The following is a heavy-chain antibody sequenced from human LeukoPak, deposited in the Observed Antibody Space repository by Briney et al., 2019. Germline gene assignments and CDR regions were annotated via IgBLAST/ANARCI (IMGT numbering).Heavy chain of an antibody. D-gene: IGHD6-6*01. Sequence: SQTLSLTCTVSGVSISSGGYYWSWIRQPPGKGLEWIGEINHSGSTNYNPSLKSRVTISVDTSKNQFSLKLSSVTAADTAVYYCASCSSSSGCDYWGQGTLVTVSS. CDR2: INHSGST. J-gene: IGHJ4*02. V-gene: IGHV4-30-2*01. CDR1: GVSISSGGYY. CDR3: ASCSSSSGCDY.